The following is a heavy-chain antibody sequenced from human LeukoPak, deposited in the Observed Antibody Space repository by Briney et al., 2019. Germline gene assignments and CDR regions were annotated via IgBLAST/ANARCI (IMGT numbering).Heavy chain of an antibody. D-gene: IGHD4-17*01. V-gene: IGHV3-74*01. CDR2: INNDGTTT. Sequence: PVGSLRDSPAASGFTFFISWMYCVRQAPGKGLVWVSRINNDGTTTNFAGSVKGRFTISRDNAKNTVYLQMNSLRVEDTAAYYCKRDISLTSGGRSDYWGQGTLVTVSS. CDR1: GFTFFISW. CDR3: KRDISLTSGGRSDY. J-gene: IGHJ4*02.